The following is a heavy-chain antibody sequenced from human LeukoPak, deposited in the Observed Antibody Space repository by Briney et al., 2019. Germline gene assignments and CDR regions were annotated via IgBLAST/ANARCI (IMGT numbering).Heavy chain of an antibody. CDR1: XFTFSTFA. D-gene: IGHD5-18*01. V-gene: IGHV3-23*01. CDR3: AXYXXVXXXXES. Sequence: CXXSXFTFSTFAMIWVRQPPGKGLEWVSSIFPSGGEIHYADSVRGGFTISRDNSKSTLSLQMNRLRAEDTAIYYCAXYXXVXXXXESWGQGTLVTVSS. CDR2: IFPSGGEI. J-gene: IGHJ5*02.